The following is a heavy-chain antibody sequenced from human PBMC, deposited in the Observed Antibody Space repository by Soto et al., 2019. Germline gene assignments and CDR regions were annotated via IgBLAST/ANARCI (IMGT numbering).Heavy chain of an antibody. D-gene: IGHD2-15*01. J-gene: IGHJ4*02. CDR2: INAGNSDT. V-gene: IGHV1-3*01. CDR1: GYTFTSYA. CDR3: ARDFSTVVVAPGY. Sequence: GASVKVSWKASGYTFTSYAMHWVRQAPGQRLEWMGWINAGNSDTKYSQKFQGRVTITSDTSASTAYMELSSLRSEDTAVYYCARDFSTVVVAPGYWGQGTLVTVS.